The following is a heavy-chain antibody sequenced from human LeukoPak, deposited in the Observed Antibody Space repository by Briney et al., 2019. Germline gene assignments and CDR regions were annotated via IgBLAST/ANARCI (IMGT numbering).Heavy chain of an antibody. J-gene: IGHJ4*02. CDR3: ARATPWLLPGY. D-gene: IGHD3-22*01. Sequence: PSETLSLTCTVPGGSISSYYWSWVRQPPGKGLEWIGHIYDTGNINYNPSLESRVTISVDTSKNQFSLRLTSVTAADTAVYFCARATPWLLPGYWGQGTLVSVSS. V-gene: IGHV4-59*01. CDR1: GGSISSYY. CDR2: IYDTGNI.